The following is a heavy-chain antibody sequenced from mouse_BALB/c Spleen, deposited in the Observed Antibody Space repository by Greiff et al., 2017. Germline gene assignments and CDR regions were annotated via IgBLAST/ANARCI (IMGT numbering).Heavy chain of an antibody. CDR2: INPDSSTI. CDR1: GFDFSRYW. V-gene: IGHV4-1*02. J-gene: IGHJ4*01. CDR3: ARRYYGNYYYAMDY. Sequence: DVKLQESGGGLVQPGGSLKLSCAASGFDFSRYWMSWVRQAPGKGLEWIGEINPDSSTINYTPSLKDKFIISRDNAKNTLYLQMSKVRSEDTALYYCARRYYGNYYYAMDYWGQGTSVTVSS. D-gene: IGHD2-1*01.